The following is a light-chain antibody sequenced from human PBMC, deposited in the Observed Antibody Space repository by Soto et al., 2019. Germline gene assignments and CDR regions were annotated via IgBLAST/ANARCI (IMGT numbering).Light chain of an antibody. CDR3: QQYGASPWT. J-gene: IGKJ1*01. CDR1: QSVPNSR. CDR2: DTS. V-gene: IGKV3D-20*02. Sequence: EIVMSQSPATVSVTPVERAALSCRASQSVPNSRLAWYQQKPGQAPSLVISDTSIRATGIPDRFSGSGSGTDFSLIIGRLEPEDFAVYICQQYGASPWTFGQGTKVDI.